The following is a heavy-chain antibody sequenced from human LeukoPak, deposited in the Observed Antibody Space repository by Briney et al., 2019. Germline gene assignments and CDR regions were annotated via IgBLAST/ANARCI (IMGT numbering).Heavy chain of an antibody. CDR3: ARDHIPSSSGWFDP. J-gene: IGHJ5*02. Sequence: GRSLRLSCAASGFTFSSYGMHWVRQAPGKGLEWVAVIWYDGSNKYYADSVKGRFTIPRDNSKNTLYLQMNSLRAEDTAVYYCARDHIPSSSGWFDPWGQGTLVTVSS. V-gene: IGHV3-33*01. D-gene: IGHD6-6*01. CDR1: GFTFSSYG. CDR2: IWYDGSNK.